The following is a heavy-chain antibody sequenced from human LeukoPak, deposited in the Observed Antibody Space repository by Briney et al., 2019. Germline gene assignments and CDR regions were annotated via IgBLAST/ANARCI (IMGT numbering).Heavy chain of an antibody. CDR1: GFTVSSNY. J-gene: IGHJ4*02. D-gene: IGHD6-13*01. Sequence: GGSLRLSCAASGFTVSSNYMSWVRQAPGKGLEWVSVINSGGSTYYADSVKGRFTISRDNSKNTLYLQMSSLRAEDTAVYYCARAPPGRIAAAGTYGYDYWGQGTLVTVSS. CDR2: INSGGST. CDR3: ARAPPGRIAAAGTYGYDY. V-gene: IGHV3-66*01.